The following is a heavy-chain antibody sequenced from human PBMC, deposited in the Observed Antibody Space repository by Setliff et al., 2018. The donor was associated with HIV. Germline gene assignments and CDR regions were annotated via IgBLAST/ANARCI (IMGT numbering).Heavy chain of an antibody. CDR1: GYAINNNFF. J-gene: IGHJ6*03. V-gene: IGHV4-38-2*01. CDR3: ARLREGYNFWSGYSYYYYYMDV. Sequence: SETLSLTCAVSGYAINNNFFWGWIRQPPGKGLEWIGSIYYSGRTYYNPSLKSRVTISVDTSKKQFSLKLSSVTAADTAVYYCARLREGYNFWSGYSYYYYYMDVWGKGTTVTV. D-gene: IGHD3-3*01. CDR2: IYYSGRT.